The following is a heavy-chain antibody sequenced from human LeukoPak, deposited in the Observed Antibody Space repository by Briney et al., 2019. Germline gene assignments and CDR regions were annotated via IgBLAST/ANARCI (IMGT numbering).Heavy chain of an antibody. CDR1: GYTFLYYI. J-gene: IGHJ4*02. D-gene: IGHD3-22*01. Sequence: ASVPVTLKSCGYTFLYYIFHWVRQAPGQGLEWMGYIIPDSGGADYDQRFQGRVTMTRDKSISIVYMELSSLRSDDTAVYYCSTEDKYSSGANCFEYRGQGTLVTVSS. V-gene: IGHV1-2*02. CDR2: IIPDSGGA. CDR3: STEDKYSSGANCFEY.